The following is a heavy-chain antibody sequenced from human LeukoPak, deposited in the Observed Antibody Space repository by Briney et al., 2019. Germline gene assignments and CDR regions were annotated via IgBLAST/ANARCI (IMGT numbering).Heavy chain of an antibody. V-gene: IGHV4-59*01. CDR3: ARDLRLLDAFDI. J-gene: IGHJ3*02. CDR1: GGSISSYY. Sequence: SETLSLTCTVSGGSISSYYWSWIRQPPGKGLEWIGYIYYSGSTNYNPSLKSRVTLSVDTSKNQFSLRLSSVTAADTAVYYCARDLRLLDAFDIWGQGTMVTVSS. D-gene: IGHD2-15*01. CDR2: IYYSGST.